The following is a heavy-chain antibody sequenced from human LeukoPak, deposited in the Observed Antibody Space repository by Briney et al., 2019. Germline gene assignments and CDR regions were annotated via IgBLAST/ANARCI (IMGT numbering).Heavy chain of an antibody. D-gene: IGHD6-19*01. Sequence: ASVKVSCKASGYTFTSYDINWVRQATGQGLEWMGWMNPNSGNTGYAQKFQGRVTMTRNTSISTAYMELSSLRSEDTAVYYCARGGIAVAGKPYYFDYWGQGTLVTVSS. V-gene: IGHV1-8*01. CDR2: MNPNSGNT. J-gene: IGHJ4*02. CDR1: GYTFTSYD. CDR3: ARGGIAVAGKPYYFDY.